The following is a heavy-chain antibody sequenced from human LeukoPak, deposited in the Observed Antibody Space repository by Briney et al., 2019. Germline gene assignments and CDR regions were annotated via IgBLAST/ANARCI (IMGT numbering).Heavy chain of an antibody. J-gene: IGHJ4*02. CDR3: ARDQGSWNYGDY. CDR2: IRQDGSEK. Sequence: PGGSLRLSCAASGFTFSNAWMSWVRQAPGKGLEWVANIRQDGSEKYYVDSVKGRFTISRDNAKNSLYLQMNSLRAEDSAVYYCARDQGSWNYGDYWGQGTLVTVSS. CDR1: GFTFSNAW. D-gene: IGHD1-7*01. V-gene: IGHV3-7*01.